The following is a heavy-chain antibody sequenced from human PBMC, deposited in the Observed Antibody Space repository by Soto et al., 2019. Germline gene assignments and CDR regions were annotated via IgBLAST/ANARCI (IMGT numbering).Heavy chain of an antibody. CDR3: AKASSGYVPDWFDP. Sequence: VGSHRLSSTASGFTCISYAMSWVRQAPGKGLEWVSTISVSGGDTYYADSVKGRFTISRDNSKNTLYLQMNSLRAEDTAVYYCAKASSGYVPDWFDPWGQGTLVTVSS. J-gene: IGHJ5*02. D-gene: IGHD3-22*01. CDR1: GFTCISYA. V-gene: IGHV3-23*01. CDR2: ISVSGGDT.